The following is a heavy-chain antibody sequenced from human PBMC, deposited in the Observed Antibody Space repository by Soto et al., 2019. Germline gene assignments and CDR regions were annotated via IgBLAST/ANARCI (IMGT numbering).Heavy chain of an antibody. J-gene: IGHJ6*02. Sequence: GESLKISCAASGFTFSSYEMNWVRQAPGKGLEWVSYISSSGSTIYYADSVKGRFTISRDNAKNSLYLQMNSLRAEDTAVYYCARDLIQLWYYYGMDVWGQGTTVTVSS. CDR1: GFTFSSYE. CDR3: ARDLIQLWYYYGMDV. D-gene: IGHD5-18*01. CDR2: ISSSGSTI. V-gene: IGHV3-48*03.